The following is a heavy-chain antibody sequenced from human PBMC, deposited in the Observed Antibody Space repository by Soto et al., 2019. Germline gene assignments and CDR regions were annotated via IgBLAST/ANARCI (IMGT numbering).Heavy chain of an antibody. Sequence: PGGSLRLSCAASGFTFSSYWMSWVRQAPGKGLEWVANIKQDGSEKYYVDSVKGRFTISRDNAKNSLYLQMNSLRAEDTAVYYCARRKPYTVTWYYYYYMDVWGKGTTVTVSS. CDR2: IKQDGSEK. CDR3: ARRKPYTVTWYYYYYMDV. V-gene: IGHV3-7*01. D-gene: IGHD4-4*01. CDR1: GFTFSSYW. J-gene: IGHJ6*03.